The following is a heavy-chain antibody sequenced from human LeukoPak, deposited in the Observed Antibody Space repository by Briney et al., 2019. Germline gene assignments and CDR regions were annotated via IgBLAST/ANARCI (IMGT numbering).Heavy chain of an antibody. V-gene: IGHV3-30*04. CDR1: GFTFSSYA. Sequence: PGGSLRLSCAASGFTFSSYAMHWVRQAPGKVLEWVASISYDGNNYYYADSVKGRFTVSRDNSKNTLYLQMNSLTAEDTAVYYCARARSPASMVRGVQHSWGQGTLVTVSS. CDR2: ISYDGNNY. CDR3: ARARSPASMVRGVQHS. J-gene: IGHJ4*02. D-gene: IGHD3-10*01.